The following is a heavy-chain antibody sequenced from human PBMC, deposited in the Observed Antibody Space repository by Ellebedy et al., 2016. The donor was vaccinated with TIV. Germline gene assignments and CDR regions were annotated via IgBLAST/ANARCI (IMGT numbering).Heavy chain of an antibody. Sequence: ASVKVSXKASGYTFTTYSITWVRQAPGQGLEWMAWISTSYGDTTYAQKLQDRVTLTTDTSTSTVYMEMRSLTSDDTAAYYCARGTGSGDAFHIWGQGTMVTVSS. CDR1: GYTFTTYS. CDR3: ARGTGSGDAFHI. CDR2: ISTSYGDT. D-gene: IGHD1-14*01. J-gene: IGHJ3*02. V-gene: IGHV1-18*01.